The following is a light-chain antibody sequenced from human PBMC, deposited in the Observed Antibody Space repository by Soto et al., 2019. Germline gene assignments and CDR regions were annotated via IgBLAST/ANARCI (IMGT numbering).Light chain of an antibody. Sequence: QSVLTQPPSVSAAPGQTVTISCYGSSSNIGNNYVSWYQQLPGTAPKLLIYENNKRPPGIPDRFSGSKSGTSATLGITGLQTGDEADYYCGTWDSSLSAGVFGGGTKLTVL. CDR2: ENN. CDR1: SSNIGNNY. CDR3: GTWDSSLSAGV. J-gene: IGLJ2*01. V-gene: IGLV1-51*02.